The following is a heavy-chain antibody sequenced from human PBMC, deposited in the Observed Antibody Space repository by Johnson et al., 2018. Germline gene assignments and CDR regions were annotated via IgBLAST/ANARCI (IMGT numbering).Heavy chain of an antibody. J-gene: IGHJ3*02. CDR1: GYTFTVYD. V-gene: IGHV1-8*01. CDR3: ARGKVRSFDI. Sequence: QVQLVESGAEVKKPGASVKVSCRASGYTFTVYDFNWVRQATGQGLEWMGYMNPNSGNTGYAQKSQGRVTMTRDPSIKTAYMELSSLRPEETAVYYWARGKVRSFDIWGQGTMVIVSS. D-gene: IGHD4-23*01. CDR2: MNPNSGNT.